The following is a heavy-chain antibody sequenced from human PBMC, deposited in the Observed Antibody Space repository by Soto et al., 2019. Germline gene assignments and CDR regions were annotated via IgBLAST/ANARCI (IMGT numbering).Heavy chain of an antibody. V-gene: IGHV1-3*01. J-gene: IGHJ5*02. Sequence: GASVKVSCKASGYTFTSYAMHWVRQAPGQRLEWMGWINAGNGNTKYSQKFQGRVTITRDTSASTAYMELSSLRSEDTAVYYCARDLIAVAGRAYNWFDPWGQGTLVTVSS. D-gene: IGHD6-19*01. CDR1: GYTFTSYA. CDR2: INAGNGNT. CDR3: ARDLIAVAGRAYNWFDP.